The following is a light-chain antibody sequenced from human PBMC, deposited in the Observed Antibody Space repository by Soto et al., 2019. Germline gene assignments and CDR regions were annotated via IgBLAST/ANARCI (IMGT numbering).Light chain of an antibody. CDR1: QSVGTY. Sequence: EIVLTQSPVTLSLSPGERATLSCRASQSVGTYLAWYQQKPGQAPRLLMYDASNRATGIPDRFSGSGSGTDFTLTISSLEPEDFAVYFCQQRSNWPPLTFGGGTTVEIK. V-gene: IGKV3-11*01. J-gene: IGKJ4*01. CDR2: DAS. CDR3: QQRSNWPPLT.